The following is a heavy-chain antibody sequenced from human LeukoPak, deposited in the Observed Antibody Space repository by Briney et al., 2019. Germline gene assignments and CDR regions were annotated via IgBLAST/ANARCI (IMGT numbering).Heavy chain of an antibody. J-gene: IGHJ4*02. V-gene: IGHV3-15*07. CDR3: TTEFVDTASY. D-gene: IGHD5-18*01. CDR1: GLIFSNAW. CDR2: IISKTDGGTT. Sequence: GGSLRLSCEASGLIFSNAWMNWVRQAPGKGLEWVGRIISKTDGGTTDYAAPVKGRFTISRDDSKNTLSLQMSSLKTEDTAVYYCTTEFVDTASYWGQGTLVTVSS.